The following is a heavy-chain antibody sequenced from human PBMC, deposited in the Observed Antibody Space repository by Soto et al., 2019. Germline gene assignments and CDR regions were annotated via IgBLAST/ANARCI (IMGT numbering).Heavy chain of an antibody. D-gene: IGHD4-17*01. Sequence: EVQLVESGGGLIQPGGSLRLSCAASGFTVSSHYMSWVRQAPGKGLEWVSVIYSGGSTYYADSVKGRFTISRDNSKNTLYLQMNSLRAEDTAVYYCARDVGGDYGDHGFDYWGQGTLVTVSS. CDR1: GFTVSSHY. J-gene: IGHJ4*02. CDR2: IYSGGST. CDR3: ARDVGGDYGDHGFDY. V-gene: IGHV3-53*01.